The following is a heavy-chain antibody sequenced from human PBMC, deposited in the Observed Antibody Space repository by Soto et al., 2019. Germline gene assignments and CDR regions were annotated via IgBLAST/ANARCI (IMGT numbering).Heavy chain of an antibody. CDR1: EFNVTKGH. CDR3: AGDWNGDKYFDY. D-gene: IGHD4-17*01. Sequence: ELQLVESGGALIQPGGSLRLACAASEFNVTKGHMNWVRQAPGKGLEWVSVIFGDGNTKFADSVKGRFTISRDTFKNTVYLQINSLRAEDTAIYYCAGDWNGDKYFDYWDQGTLVTVSS. V-gene: IGHV3-53*01. J-gene: IGHJ4*02. CDR2: IFGDGNT.